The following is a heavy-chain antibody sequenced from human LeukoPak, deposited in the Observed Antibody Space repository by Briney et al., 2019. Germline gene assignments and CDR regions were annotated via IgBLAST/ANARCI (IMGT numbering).Heavy chain of an antibody. CDR2: IRSKAYGGTT. J-gene: IGHJ3*02. D-gene: IGHD3-3*01. CDR3: TRAPDYDFWSGKTAFDI. CDR1: GFTFGDYA. Sequence: QPGRSLRLSCTASGFTFGDYAMSWVRPAPGKGLEWVGFIRSKAYGGTTEYAASVKGRFTISRDDSKSIAYLQMNSLKTEDTAVYYCTRAPDYDFWSGKTAFDIWGQGTMVTVSS. V-gene: IGHV3-49*04.